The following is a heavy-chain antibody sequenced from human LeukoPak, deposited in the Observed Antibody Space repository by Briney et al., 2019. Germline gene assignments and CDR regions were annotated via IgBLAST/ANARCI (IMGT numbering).Heavy chain of an antibody. CDR1: GFTFSSYA. Sequence: GGSLRLSCAASGFTFSSYAMHWVRQAPGKGLERVAIIWYEGSKNYYGDSVKGRFTISRDNSKNTLYLQMNSLRAEDTAVYYCARDSSGSCDYWGQGTLVTVSS. V-gene: IGHV3-33*01. J-gene: IGHJ4*02. D-gene: IGHD1-26*01. CDR3: ARDSSGSCDY. CDR2: IWYEGSKN.